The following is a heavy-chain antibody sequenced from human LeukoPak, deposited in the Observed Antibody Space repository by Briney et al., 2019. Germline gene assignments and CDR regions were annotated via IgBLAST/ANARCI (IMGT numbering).Heavy chain of an antibody. CDR3: ARVDKADCSSTSCPFDI. CDR1: GGTFSSYA. D-gene: IGHD2-2*01. Sequence: SVKVSCKASGGTFSSYAISWVRQAPGQGLEWMGGIIPIFGTANYAQKFQGRVTITADESTSTAYMELSSLRSKDTAVYYCARVDKADCSSTSCPFDIWGQGTMVTVSS. CDR2: IIPIFGTA. J-gene: IGHJ3*02. V-gene: IGHV1-69*13.